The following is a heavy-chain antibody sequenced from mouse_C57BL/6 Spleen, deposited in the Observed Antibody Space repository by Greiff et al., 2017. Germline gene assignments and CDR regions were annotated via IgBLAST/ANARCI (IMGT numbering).Heavy chain of an antibody. J-gene: IGHJ1*03. D-gene: IGHD1-1*01. V-gene: IGHV1-52*01. CDR3: ARDYGSRRGYFDV. CDR2: IDPSDSET. Sequence: VQLQQSGAELVRPGSSVKLSCKASGYTFTSYWMHWVKQRPIQGLEWIGNIDPSDSETHYNQKFKDKATLTVDKSSSTAYMQLSSLTSEESAVYYCARDYGSRRGYFDVWGTGTTVTVSS. CDR1: GYTFTSYW.